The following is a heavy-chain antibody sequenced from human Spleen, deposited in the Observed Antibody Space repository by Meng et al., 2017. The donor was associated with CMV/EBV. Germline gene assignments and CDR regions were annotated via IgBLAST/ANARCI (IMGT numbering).Heavy chain of an antibody. Sequence: GESLKISCAASGFTFSSYGMHWVRQAPGKGLEWVAVIWYDGSNKYYADSVKGRFTISRDNSKNTLYLQMNSLRAEDTAVYYCAKVRIAALGMDVWGQGTTVTVSS. CDR1: GFTFSSYG. J-gene: IGHJ6*02. V-gene: IGHV3-33*06. CDR3: AKVRIAALGMDV. D-gene: IGHD6-6*01. CDR2: IWYDGSNK.